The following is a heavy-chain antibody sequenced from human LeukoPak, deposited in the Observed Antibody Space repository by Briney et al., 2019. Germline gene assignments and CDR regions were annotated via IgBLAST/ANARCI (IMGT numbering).Heavy chain of an antibody. V-gene: IGHV4-39*01. D-gene: IGHD1-1*01. CDR3: AGMKATGTSRGYIDV. CDR2: FYYTGTT. J-gene: IGHJ6*03. Sequence: ASETLSLICSVSGGSINTASYYWGWIHQPPGKGLELIGNFYYTGTTFYNSSLQSRVTISVDTSKNQFSLKLTSVTATDTSVYYCAGMKATGTSRGYIDVWGEGTTVTVSS. CDR1: GGSINTASYY.